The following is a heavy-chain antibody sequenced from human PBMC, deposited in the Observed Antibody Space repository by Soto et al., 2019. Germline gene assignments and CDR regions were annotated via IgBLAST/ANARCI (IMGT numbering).Heavy chain of an antibody. CDR3: ATDPLTPSYKSPCNYLQQGGAFYTGMDV. D-gene: IGHD4-4*01. CDR2: IKSKTDGETT. CDR1: GFTFSNAW. V-gene: IGHV3-15*01. Sequence: GGSLRLSCAASGFTFSNAWMSWVRQAPGKGLEWVARIKSKTDGETTDYAAPVKGRFTISRDDSKNTLYLQMDSLKTEDTAVDYCATDPLTPSYKSPCNYLQQGGAFYTGMDVWGQGTTVTVSS. J-gene: IGHJ6*02.